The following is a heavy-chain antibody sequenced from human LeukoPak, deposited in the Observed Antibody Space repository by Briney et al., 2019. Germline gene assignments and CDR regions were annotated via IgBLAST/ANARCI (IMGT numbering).Heavy chain of an antibody. J-gene: IGHJ4*02. CDR2: ISYDGSNK. CDR3: ASARIAAAGTLDY. D-gene: IGHD6-13*01. Sequence: PGGSLRLSCATSGFTFSSYAMHWVRQAPGKGLEWVAVISYDGSNKYYADSVKGRFTISRDNSKNTLYLQMNSLRAEDTAVYYCASARIAAAGTLDYWGQGTLVTVSS. V-gene: IGHV3-30*04. CDR1: GFTFSSYA.